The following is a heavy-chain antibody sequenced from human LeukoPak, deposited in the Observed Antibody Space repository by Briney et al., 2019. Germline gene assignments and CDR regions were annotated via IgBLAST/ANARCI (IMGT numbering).Heavy chain of an antibody. D-gene: IGHD4-17*01. CDR2: INAGNGNT. V-gene: IGHV1-3*03. Sequence: AAVKVSCKASGYTFTSYAMHWVRQAPGQRLEWMGWINAGNGNTKYSQEFQGRVTITRDTSASTAYMELSSLRSEDMAVYYCARALYGDYFPYFDYWGQGTLVTVSS. J-gene: IGHJ4*02. CDR1: GYTFTSYA. CDR3: ARALYGDYFPYFDY.